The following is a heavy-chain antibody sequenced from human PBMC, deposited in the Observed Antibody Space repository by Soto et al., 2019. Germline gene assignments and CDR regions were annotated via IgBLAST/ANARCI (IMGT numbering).Heavy chain of an antibody. Sequence: PGGALRLNCAGSGFTFGDSYMSWIRQAPGKGLEWLSYISPGSRYPAYADSVKGRFTISRDNAKRSLYLQMMSLTAEDTAIYYCVRGGGGGLFDPWGQGTMVTVSS. D-gene: IGHD2-15*01. CDR1: GFTFGDSY. V-gene: IGHV3-11*06. CDR2: ISPGSRYP. CDR3: VRGGGGGLFDP. J-gene: IGHJ5*02.